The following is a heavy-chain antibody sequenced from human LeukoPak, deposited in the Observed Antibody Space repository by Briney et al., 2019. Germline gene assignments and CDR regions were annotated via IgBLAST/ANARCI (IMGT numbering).Heavy chain of an antibody. D-gene: IGHD3-10*01. CDR2: ISDRSSTI. Sequence: GGSLRLSCAASGFTFSNYWMNWVRQAPGKGLEWISYISDRSSTIYYADSVKGRFTISRDNAKNSLYLQMNSLRADDTALYYCAKPRWFGESNPFDYWGQGTLVTVSS. J-gene: IGHJ4*02. CDR3: AKPRWFGESNPFDY. V-gene: IGHV3-48*01. CDR1: GFTFSNYW.